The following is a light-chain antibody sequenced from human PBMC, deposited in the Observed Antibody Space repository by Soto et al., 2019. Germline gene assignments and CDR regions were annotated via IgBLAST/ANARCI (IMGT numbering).Light chain of an antibody. J-gene: IGLJ3*02. CDR2: EVS. CDR1: SSDVGGYNH. CDR3: NSYTSPNTPWV. Sequence: QSALTQPASVSGSPGQSITISCTGTSSDVGGYNHVSWYQQHSGKVPKVIIYEVSNRPSGVSDRFSGSKSGNTAHLTISGLHPEDEADYYCNSYTSPNTPWVFGGGTKVTVL. V-gene: IGLV2-14*01.